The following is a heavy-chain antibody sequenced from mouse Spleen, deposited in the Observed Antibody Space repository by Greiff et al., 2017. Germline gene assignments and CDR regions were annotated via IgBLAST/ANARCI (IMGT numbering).Heavy chain of an antibody. V-gene: IGHV1-82*01. D-gene: IGHD1-1*01. J-gene: IGHJ4*01. Sequence: VQLQQSGPELVKPGASVKISCKASGYAFSSSWMNWVKQRPGKGLEWIGRIYPGDGDTNYNGKFKGKATLTADKSSSTAYMQLSSLTSEDSAVYFCARDSGYYGSMDYWGQGTSVTVSS. CDR2: IYPGDGDT. CDR1: GYAFSSSW. CDR3: ARDSGYYGSMDY.